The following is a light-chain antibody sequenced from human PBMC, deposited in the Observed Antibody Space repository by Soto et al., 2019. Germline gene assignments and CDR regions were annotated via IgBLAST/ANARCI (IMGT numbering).Light chain of an antibody. CDR1: SSNIGSNT. Sequence: QSVLTQPPSASGTPGQRVTISCSGSSSNIGSNTVNWYQQLPGAAPKLLIYSINHRPSGVPDRFSGSKSGTSASRAIGVRHSVVEADYYSGTWDDSLTGYVFGTGTNVTVL. CDR2: SIN. V-gene: IGLV1-44*01. CDR3: GTWDDSLTGYV. J-gene: IGLJ1*01.